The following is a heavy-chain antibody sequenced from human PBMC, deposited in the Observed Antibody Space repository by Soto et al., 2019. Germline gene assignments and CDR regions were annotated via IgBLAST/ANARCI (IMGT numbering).Heavy chain of an antibody. D-gene: IGHD6-13*01. J-gene: IGHJ6*02. V-gene: IGHV3-13*01. CDR1: GFPFSSYD. Sequence: SLRLSCAASGFPFSSYDMHWVRQATGKGLEWVSAIGTAGDTYYPGSVKGRFTISRENAKNSLYLQMNSLRAEDTAVYYCARDQSIAAAGYGMDVWGQGTTVTVSS. CDR3: ARDQSIAAAGYGMDV. CDR2: IGTAGDT.